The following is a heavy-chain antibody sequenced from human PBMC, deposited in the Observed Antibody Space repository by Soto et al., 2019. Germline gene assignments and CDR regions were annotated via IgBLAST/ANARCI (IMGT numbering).Heavy chain of an antibody. CDR3: AKDRMVYASYYYYGMDV. CDR1: GFTFSSYG. Sequence: PGGSLRLSCAASGFTFSSYGMHWVRQAPGKGLEWVAVISYDGSNKYYADSVKGRFTISRDNSKNTLYLQMNSLRAEDTAVYYCAKDRMVYASYYYYGMDVWGQGTTVTVSS. CDR2: ISYDGSNK. J-gene: IGHJ6*02. V-gene: IGHV3-30*18. D-gene: IGHD2-8*01.